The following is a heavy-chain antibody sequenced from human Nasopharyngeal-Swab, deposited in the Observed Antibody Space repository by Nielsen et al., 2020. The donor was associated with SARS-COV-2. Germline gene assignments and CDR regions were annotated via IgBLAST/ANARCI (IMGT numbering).Heavy chain of an antibody. J-gene: IGHJ5*02. CDR2: IYRGGSA. CDR3: ARGYCSSTTCYRTWFDP. Sequence: SETLSLTCAVSGGSISSGAYSWSWIRQPPGKGLEWIGYIYRGGSAYYNPSLKSRVTISIDTSKNQFSLILRSATAADTAVYYCARGYCSSTTCYRTWFDPWGQGTPVSVSS. V-gene: IGHV4-30-2*01. D-gene: IGHD2-2*02. CDR1: GGSISSGAYS.